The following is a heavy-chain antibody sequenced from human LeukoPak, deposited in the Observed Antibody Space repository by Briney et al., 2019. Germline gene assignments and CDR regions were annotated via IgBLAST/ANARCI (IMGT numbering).Heavy chain of an antibody. J-gene: IGHJ4*02. CDR3: AKSYYGGNGFFDY. V-gene: IGHV3-30*18. CDR2: MSNDGSNK. D-gene: IGHD4-23*01. Sequence: PGGSLRLSCAASGFTFSSYGMHWVRQAPGKGLEWVAVMSNDGSNKYYADSVKGRFTISRDNSKSTLFLQMNSLRAEDTAVYYCAKSYYGGNGFFDYWGQGTLVTVSS. CDR1: GFTFSSYG.